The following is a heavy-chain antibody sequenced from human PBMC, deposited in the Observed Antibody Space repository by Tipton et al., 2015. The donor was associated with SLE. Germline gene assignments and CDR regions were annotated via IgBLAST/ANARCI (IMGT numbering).Heavy chain of an antibody. J-gene: IGHJ6*02. Sequence: SLRLSCAASGFTFSGSAMHWVRQASGKGLEWVGRIRSRVYRYETVYGASVRGRFTISRDDSKTTTYLQMISLTTEDTAVYYCTKLDVDQGDFLDGFDVWGHGTAVTVSS. CDR3: TKLDVDQGDFLDGFDV. D-gene: IGHD2-21*02. CDR1: GFTFSGSA. CDR2: IRSRVYRYET. V-gene: IGHV3-73*01.